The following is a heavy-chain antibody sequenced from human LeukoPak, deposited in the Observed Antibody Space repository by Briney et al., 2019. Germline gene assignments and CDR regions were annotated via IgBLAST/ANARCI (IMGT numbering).Heavy chain of an antibody. V-gene: IGHV1-8*01. J-gene: IGHJ4*02. CDR3: ARGQYGSSWYDY. CDR1: GYTFTSYD. CDR2: MNPNSGNT. Sequence: GASVKVSCKASGYTFTSYDITWVRQATGQGLEWMGWMNPNSGNTGYAQKFQGRVTMTRSTSISTAYMELGSLRSEDTAVYYCARGQYGSSWYDYWGQGSLVTVSS. D-gene: IGHD6-13*01.